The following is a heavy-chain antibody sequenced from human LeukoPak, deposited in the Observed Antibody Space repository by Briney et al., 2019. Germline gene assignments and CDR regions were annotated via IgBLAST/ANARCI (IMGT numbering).Heavy chain of an antibody. Sequence: PPGRSLRLSCAASGFTFSSYAMHWVRQAPGKGLEWVAAISYDGSNKYSADSVKGRFTISRDNSKDTLHLQMNSLRAEDTAVYYCAKGSKRGYNYGSVNFDYWGQGTLVTVSS. CDR2: ISYDGSNK. J-gene: IGHJ4*02. CDR1: GFTFSSYA. CDR3: AKGSKRGYNYGSVNFDY. D-gene: IGHD5-18*01. V-gene: IGHV3-30*04.